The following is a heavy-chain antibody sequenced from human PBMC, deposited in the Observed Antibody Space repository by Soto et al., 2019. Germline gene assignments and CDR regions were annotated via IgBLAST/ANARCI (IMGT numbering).Heavy chain of an antibody. V-gene: IGHV3-23*01. CDR1: GFTFSSYA. CDR3: AKAPTLYYDFWSGYYAFDY. CDR2: ISGSGGST. Sequence: GGSLRLSCAASGFTFSSYAMSWVRQAPGKGLEWVSAISGSGGSTYYADSVKGRFTISRDNSKNTLYLQMNSLRAEDTAVYYCAKAPTLYYDFWSGYYAFDYWGQGTLVTVSS. D-gene: IGHD3-3*01. J-gene: IGHJ4*02.